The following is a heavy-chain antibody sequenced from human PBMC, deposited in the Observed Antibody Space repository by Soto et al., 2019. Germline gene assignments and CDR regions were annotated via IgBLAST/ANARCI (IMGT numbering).Heavy chain of an antibody. Sequence: SEKLCCRASGRTFSSDAMSLVRQAPGQGLDWMGGIIPIFGTANYAQKFQGRVTITADESTSTVYMELSSLRSEDTALYYCARGLAVAYSPPLFWGQRTLVTVSS. D-gene: IGHD6-19*01. CDR2: IIPIFGTA. V-gene: IGHV1-69*01. J-gene: IGHJ1*01. CDR3: ARGLAVAYSPPLF. CDR1: GRTFSSDA.